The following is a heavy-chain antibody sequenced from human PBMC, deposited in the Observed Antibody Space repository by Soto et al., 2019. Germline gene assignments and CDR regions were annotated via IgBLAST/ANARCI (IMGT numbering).Heavy chain of an antibody. J-gene: IGHJ6*03. V-gene: IGHV3-23*01. D-gene: IGHD3-10*01. CDR3: AKDLSLLLWFGELLFDYMDV. CDR2: ISGSGGST. Sequence: GGSLRLSCAASGFTFSSYAMSWVRQAPGKGLEWVSAISGSGGSTYYADSVKGRLTISRDNSKNTLYLQMNSLRAEDTVVYYCAKDLSLLLWFGELLFDYMDVWGKGTTVTVSS. CDR1: GFTFSSYA.